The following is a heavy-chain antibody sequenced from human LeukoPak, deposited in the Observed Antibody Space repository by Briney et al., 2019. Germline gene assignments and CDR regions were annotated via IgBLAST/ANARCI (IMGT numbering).Heavy chain of an antibody. CDR2: ISYDGSNK. D-gene: IGHD4-17*01. V-gene: IGHV3-30*18. CDR1: GFTFSSYG. Sequence: GGSLRLSCAASGFTFSSYGMHRVRQAPGKGLEWVAVISYDGSNKYYADSVKGRFTISRDNSKNTLYLQMNSLRAEDTAVYYCAKDWGYGDETIDYWGQGTLVTVSS. CDR3: AKDWGYGDETIDY. J-gene: IGHJ4*02.